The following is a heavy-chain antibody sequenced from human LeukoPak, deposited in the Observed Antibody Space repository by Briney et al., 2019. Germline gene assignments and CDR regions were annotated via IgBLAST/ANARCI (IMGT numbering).Heavy chain of an antibody. D-gene: IGHD1-26*01. J-gene: IGHJ4*01. CDR1: AFTVSSNY. Sequence: PGGSLRLSSVASAFTVSSNYMSWVRQAPGKGLEWVSVIYTGSYTHYADSVKGRFTISRDITKNAVYLEMNSLRAEDTAVYYCARDGASPLWGHGTVVTVSS. V-gene: IGHV3-53*01. CDR2: IYTGSYT. CDR3: ARDGASPL.